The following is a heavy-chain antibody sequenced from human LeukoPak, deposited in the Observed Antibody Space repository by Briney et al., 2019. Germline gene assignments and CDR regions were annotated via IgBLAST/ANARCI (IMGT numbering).Heavy chain of an antibody. CDR2: ISSSSSYI. V-gene: IGHV3-21*01. CDR3: ARDQGSYLDY. CDR1: GFTFSSHS. J-gene: IGHJ4*02. Sequence: PGGSLRLSCAASGFTFSSHSMNWVRQAPGKGLEWVSSISSSSSYIYYADSVKGRFTISRDNAKNSLYLQMNSLRAEDTAVYYCARDQGSYLDYWGQGTLVTVSS.